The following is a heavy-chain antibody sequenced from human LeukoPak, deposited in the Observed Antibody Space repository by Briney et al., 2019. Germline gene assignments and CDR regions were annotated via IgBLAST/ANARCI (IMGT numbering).Heavy chain of an antibody. V-gene: IGHV4-31*03. J-gene: IGHJ4*02. CDR1: GGSISSGTYS. CDR3: ARDHSSSGPDF. CDR2: IYYSGST. Sequence: PSGTLSLTCTVSGGSISSGTYSWTWIRQHPGKGLEWIGYIYYSGSTFYNPSLKSRVTISVDTSKNQFSLKPSSVTAADTAVYYCARDHSSSGPDFWGQGTLVTVST. D-gene: IGHD6-25*01.